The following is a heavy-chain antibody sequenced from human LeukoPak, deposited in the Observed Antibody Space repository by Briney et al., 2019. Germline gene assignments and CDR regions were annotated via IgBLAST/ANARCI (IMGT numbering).Heavy chain of an antibody. CDR2: IYTSGNT. Sequence: PSETLSLTCTVSGGSISSYYWSWIRQPAGKGLEWIGRIYTSGNTNYNPSLKSRVTMSVDTSKNQFSLKLSSVTAADTAVYYCARTSMVRGVIKYYFDYWGQGTLVTVSS. D-gene: IGHD3-10*01. J-gene: IGHJ4*02. V-gene: IGHV4-4*07. CDR1: GGSISSYY. CDR3: ARTSMVRGVIKYYFDY.